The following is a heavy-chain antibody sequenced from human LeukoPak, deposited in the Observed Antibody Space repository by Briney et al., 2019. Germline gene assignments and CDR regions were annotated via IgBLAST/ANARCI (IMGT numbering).Heavy chain of an antibody. J-gene: IGHJ1*01. CDR2: IYYSGST. CDR1: GGSISSYY. CDR3: ARNAEYLQY. V-gene: IGHV4-59*01. Sequence: SETLSLTCTVSGGSISSYYWSWIRQPPGKGLEWIGYIYYSGSTNYNPSLKSRLTISVDRSKNQFPLKLSSVTAADTAVYYCARNAEYLQYWGQGTLVTVSS.